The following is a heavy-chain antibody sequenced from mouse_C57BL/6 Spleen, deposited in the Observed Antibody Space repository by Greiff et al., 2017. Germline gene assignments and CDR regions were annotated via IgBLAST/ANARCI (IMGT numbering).Heavy chain of an antibody. Sequence: QVQLQQPGAELVKPGASVKLSCKASGYTFTSYWMQWVKQRPGQGLEWIGEIDPSDSYTNYNQKFKGKATLTVDTSSSTAYMQLSSLTSEDSAVYYCARPYYDHYYAMDYWGQGTSVTVSS. J-gene: IGHJ4*01. CDR1: GYTFTSYW. V-gene: IGHV1-50*01. CDR3: ARPYYDHYYAMDY. D-gene: IGHD2-4*01. CDR2: IDPSDSYT.